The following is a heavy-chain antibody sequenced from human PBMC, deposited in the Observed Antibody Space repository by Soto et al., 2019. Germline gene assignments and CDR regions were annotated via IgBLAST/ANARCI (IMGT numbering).Heavy chain of an antibody. CDR2: INTSGGGT. CDR1: GFTFSNYA. V-gene: IGHV3-23*01. Sequence: PGGSLRLSCAASGFTFSNYAMSWVRQAPGKGLEWVSSINTSGGGTFYADSVKGRFTISRDNSKNTLYLQMNSLRAEDTAVYFCAKRALVEAARYFDYWGLGSLVTVSS. CDR3: AKRALVEAARYFDY. J-gene: IGHJ4*02. D-gene: IGHD2-15*01.